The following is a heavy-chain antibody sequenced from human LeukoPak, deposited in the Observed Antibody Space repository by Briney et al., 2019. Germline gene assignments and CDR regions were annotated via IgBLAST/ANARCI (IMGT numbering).Heavy chain of an antibody. CDR3: AREGIAVEFDY. V-gene: IGHV1-18*01. J-gene: IGHJ4*02. CDR2: ISAYNGNT. D-gene: IGHD6-19*01. CDR1: GYAFTSYG. Sequence: GASVKVSCKASGYAFTSYGISWVRQAPGQGLEWMGWISAYNGNTNYAQKLQGRVTMTTDTSTSTASMELRSLRSDDTAVYYCAREGIAVEFDYWGQGTLVTVSS.